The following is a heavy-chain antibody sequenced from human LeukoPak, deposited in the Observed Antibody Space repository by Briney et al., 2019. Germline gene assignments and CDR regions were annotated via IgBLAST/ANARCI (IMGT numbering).Heavy chain of an antibody. V-gene: IGHV4-4*09. CDR2: IYTSGST. CDR1: GGSISSYY. CDR3: ARGEAEYSSSFFDP. D-gene: IGHD6-6*01. J-gene: IGHJ5*02. Sequence: PSETLSLTCTVSGGSISSYYWSWIRQPPGKGLEWIGYIYTSGSTNYNPSLKSRVTISVDTSKNQFSLKLSSVTAADTAVYYCARGEAEYSSSFFDPWGQGTLVTVSS.